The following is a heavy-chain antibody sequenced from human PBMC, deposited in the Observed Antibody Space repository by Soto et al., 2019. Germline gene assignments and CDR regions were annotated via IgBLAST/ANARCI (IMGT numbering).Heavy chain of an antibody. J-gene: IGHJ4*02. V-gene: IGHV1-18*01. CDR2: ISAYNGNT. D-gene: IGHD3-3*01. CDR1: GYTFTSYG. CDR3: ARGAPRITIFGVVMHYYFDY. Sequence: GASVKVSCKASGYTFTSYGIIWVRQATGQGLEWMGWISAYNGNTNYAQKLQGRVTMTTDASTSTAYMELRSLRSDDTAVYYCARGAPRITIFGVVMHYYFDYWGQGTLVTVSS.